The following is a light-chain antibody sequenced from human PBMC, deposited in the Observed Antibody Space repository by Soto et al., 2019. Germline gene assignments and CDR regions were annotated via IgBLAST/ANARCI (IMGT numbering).Light chain of an antibody. CDR3: QKYNRAPWT. CDR2: AAS. Sequence: DIQMTQSPSSLSASVGDRVTITCRASQGISNYLAWYQQRPGKVPKLLIYAASTLQSGVPSRFTGSGSGTDFTLTISSLQPEAVATYYCQKYNRAPWTFGQGNRVELK. V-gene: IGKV1-27*01. CDR1: QGISNY. J-gene: IGKJ1*01.